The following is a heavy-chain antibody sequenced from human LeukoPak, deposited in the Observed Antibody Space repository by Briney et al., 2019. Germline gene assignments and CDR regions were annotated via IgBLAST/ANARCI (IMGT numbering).Heavy chain of an antibody. V-gene: IGHV1-69*06. CDR3: ARDMFREGEDAFDN. J-gene: IGHJ3*02. Sequence: SVKVSCKASGGTFSSYAISWVRQAPGQGLEWMGGIIPIFGTANYAQKFQGRVTITADKSTSTAYMELSSLRSEDTAVYYCARDMFREGEDAFDNWGQGTMVTVSS. CDR2: IIPIFGTA. CDR1: GGTFSSYA. D-gene: IGHD3-10*02.